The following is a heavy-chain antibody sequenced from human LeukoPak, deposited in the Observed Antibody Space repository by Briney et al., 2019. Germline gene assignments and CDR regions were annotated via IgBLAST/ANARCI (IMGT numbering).Heavy chain of an antibody. CDR3: ARRSSGGSYANAFDI. CDR2: INAGNGNT. D-gene: IGHD2-15*01. J-gene: IGHJ3*02. CDR1: GYTFTSYA. V-gene: IGHV1-3*01. Sequence: GASVKVSCKASGYTFTSYAMHWVRQAPGQRLEWMGWINAGNGNTKYSQKFQGRVTITRDTSASTAYMELSSLRSEDTAVYYCARRSSGGSYANAFDIWGQGTMVTVSS.